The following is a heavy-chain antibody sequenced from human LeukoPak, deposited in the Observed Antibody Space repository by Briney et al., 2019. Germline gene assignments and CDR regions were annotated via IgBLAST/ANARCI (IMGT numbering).Heavy chain of an antibody. J-gene: IGHJ3*02. CDR2: IYYSGST. CDR1: GGSISSGGYY. V-gene: IGHV4-31*03. Sequence: KPSETLSLTCTVSGGSISSGGYYWSWIRQHPGKGLEWIGYIYYSGSTYYNPSLKSRVTISVDTSKNQFSLKLSSVTAADTAMYYCASSQTDCSSTSCYTNDAFDIWGQGTMVTVSS. CDR3: ASSQTDCSSTSCYTNDAFDI. D-gene: IGHD2-2*02.